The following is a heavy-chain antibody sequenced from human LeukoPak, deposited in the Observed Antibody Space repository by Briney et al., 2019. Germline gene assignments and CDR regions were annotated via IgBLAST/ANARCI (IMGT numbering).Heavy chain of an antibody. V-gene: IGHV3-48*02. CDR3: ARAAYNSSPDY. D-gene: IGHD6-13*01. CDR1: GFPFRSYS. Sequence: PGGSLRLSCAASGFPFRSYSVNWVRQAPGKGLEWVSYISPTSSDIYYADSVKGRFTMSRDNAKNSLYLQMNSLRHKDTAVYYCARAAYNSSPDYWGQGTLVTVSS. CDR2: ISPTSSDI. J-gene: IGHJ4*02.